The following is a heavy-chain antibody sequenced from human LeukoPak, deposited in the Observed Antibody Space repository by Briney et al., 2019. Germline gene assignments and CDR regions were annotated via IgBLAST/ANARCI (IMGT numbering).Heavy chain of an antibody. J-gene: IGHJ4*02. CDR3: AKDRTGLLVVPAALDY. D-gene: IGHD2-2*01. CDR1: AFTFRNYA. Sequence: PGRSLRLSCAASAFTFRNYAMHWVRQAPGQGLEWVAVISHDERNIYYADSVKGRFTISRDNSKNTLYLQMNSLRAEDTAVYYCAKDRTGLLVVPAALDYWGQGTLVTVSS. CDR2: ISHDERNI. V-gene: IGHV3-30*18.